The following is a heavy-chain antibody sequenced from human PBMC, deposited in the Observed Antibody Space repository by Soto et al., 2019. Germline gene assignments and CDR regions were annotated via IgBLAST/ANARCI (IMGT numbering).Heavy chain of an antibody. CDR1: GYTFTSYG. CDR2: ISAYNGNT. V-gene: IGHV1-18*01. J-gene: IGHJ4*02. Sequence: QVQLLQSGAEVKKPGASVKVSCQASGYTFTSYGISCVRQAPGQGREWMGWISAYNGNTNYAQKLQGRFTMTTDTSTSTAYMALRSLRADDTAVYYCARDDIVATDWGQGTLVTVSS. CDR3: ARDDIVATD. D-gene: IGHD5-12*01.